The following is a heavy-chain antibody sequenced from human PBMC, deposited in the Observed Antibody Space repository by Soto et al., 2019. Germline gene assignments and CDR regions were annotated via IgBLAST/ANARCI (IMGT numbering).Heavy chain of an antibody. D-gene: IGHD3-10*01. J-gene: IGHJ4*02. CDR3: AHRQSYRLFDY. CDR2: IYWDDDK. V-gene: IGHV2-5*02. CDR1: GFSLSTSGVG. Sequence: QITLKESGPPLVKPTQTLTLTCTFSGFSLSTSGVGVGWIRQPPGKALEWLALIYWDDDKRYSPSLKRRLTITKDTSKNQVVLTVTNMDPVDTASYYCAHRQSYRLFDYWGQGTLVTVSS.